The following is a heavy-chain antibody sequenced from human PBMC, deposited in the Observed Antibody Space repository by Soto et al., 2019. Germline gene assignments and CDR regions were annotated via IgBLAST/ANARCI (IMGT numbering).Heavy chain of an antibody. CDR1: GXTISSFC. CDR3: AMVSPIIVVVLSQH. CDR2: ISGSGGSK. Sequence: GSLRLTRTALGXTISSFCISRVRWAPGGGLEWVSVISGSGGSKYHEDSVKGRFTISSDNSKNTRYLQMNSMRAEDTAVYYCAMVSPIIVVVLSQHWGQGTLVTVSS. V-gene: IGHV3-23*01. J-gene: IGHJ1*01. D-gene: IGHD3-22*01.